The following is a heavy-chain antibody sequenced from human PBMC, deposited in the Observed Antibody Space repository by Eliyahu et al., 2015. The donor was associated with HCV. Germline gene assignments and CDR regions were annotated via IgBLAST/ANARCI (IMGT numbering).Heavy chain of an antibody. J-gene: IGHJ5*02. V-gene: IGHV3-21*01. CDR2: ISSSSSYI. CDR3: ARTIAVAGTRWFDP. Sequence: EVQLVESGGGLVXPGGSLRLSCAASGFTFSSYSMNWVRQAPGKGLEWVSSISSSSSYIYYADSVKGRFTISRDNAKNSLYLQMNSLRAEDTAVYYCARTIAVAGTRWFDPWGQGTLVTVSS. CDR1: GFTFSSYS. D-gene: IGHD6-19*01.